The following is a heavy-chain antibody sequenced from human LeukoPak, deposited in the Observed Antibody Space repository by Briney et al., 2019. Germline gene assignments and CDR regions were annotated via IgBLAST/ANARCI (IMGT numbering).Heavy chain of an antibody. D-gene: IGHD6-19*01. CDR1: GFTFSSYA. V-gene: IGHV3-23*01. J-gene: IGHJ4*02. Sequence: GGSLRLSCAASGFTFSSYAMGWVRQAPGKGLEWVSAISGTGGSTYYADSVKGRFTISRDNSKNTLYMQMNSLSTEDTALYYCARDSSGEGDYWGQGTLATVSS. CDR2: ISGTGGST. CDR3: ARDSSGEGDY.